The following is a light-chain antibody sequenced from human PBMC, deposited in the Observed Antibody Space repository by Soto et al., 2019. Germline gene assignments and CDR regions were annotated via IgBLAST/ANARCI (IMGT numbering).Light chain of an antibody. CDR1: QNVDNW. CDR3: QRYNSYSRT. CDR2: DAS. J-gene: IGKJ1*01. V-gene: IGKV1-5*01. Sequence: DIQMTQSPSTLSASVGDRVTITCRASQNVDNWVAWYQQKPGKAPKFLIYDASNLESGVPSRFSGRGSGTEFTLTISSLQPDDFATYYCQRYNSYSRTFGQGNKVDIK.